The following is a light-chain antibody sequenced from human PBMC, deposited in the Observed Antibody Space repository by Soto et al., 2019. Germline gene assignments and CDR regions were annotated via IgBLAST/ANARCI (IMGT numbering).Light chain of an antibody. J-gene: IGKJ2*01. CDR2: GAS. CDR1: QSVSSNF. CDR3: QQYGSSPPIYT. V-gene: IGKV3-20*01. Sequence: EIVLTQSPGTLSLSPGERTTLSCRASQSVSSNFLAWYQQKPGQAPRLLIYGASSRATGIPDRFIGSGSGTDFTLTISRLEPEDFAVYYCQQYGSSPPIYTFGQGTKREMK.